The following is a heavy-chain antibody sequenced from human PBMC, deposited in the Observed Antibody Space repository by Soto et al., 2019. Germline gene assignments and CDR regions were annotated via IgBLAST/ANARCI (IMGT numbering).Heavy chain of an antibody. CDR1: GFTFSSYA. V-gene: IGHV3-30-3*01. J-gene: IGHJ2*01. CDR3: VRDPLWGTAMVLWYFDL. D-gene: IGHD5-18*01. CDR2: ISYDGSNK. Sequence: GGSLRLSCAASGFTFSSYAMHWVRQAPGKGLEWVAVISYDGSNKYYADSVKGRFTISRDNSKNTLYLQMNSLRAEDTAVYYCVRDPLWGTAMVLWYFDLWGRGTLVTSPQ.